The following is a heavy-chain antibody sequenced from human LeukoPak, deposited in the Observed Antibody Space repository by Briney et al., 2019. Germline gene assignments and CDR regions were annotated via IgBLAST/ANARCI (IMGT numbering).Heavy chain of an antibody. CDR3: ARGRSSGWSLFDY. CDR1: GGSISSYY. CDR2: IYYSGST. D-gene: IGHD6-19*01. V-gene: IGHV4-59*01. Sequence: KPSETLSLTCTVSGGSISSYYWSWIRQPPGKGLEWIGYIYYSGSTNYNPSLKSRVTISVDTSKNQFSLKLSSVTAADTAVYYCARGRSSGWSLFDYWGQGTLVTVSS. J-gene: IGHJ4*02.